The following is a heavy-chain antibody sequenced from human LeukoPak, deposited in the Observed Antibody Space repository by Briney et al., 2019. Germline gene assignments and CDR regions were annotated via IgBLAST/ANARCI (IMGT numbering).Heavy chain of an antibody. D-gene: IGHD2-2*01. J-gene: IGHJ4*02. Sequence: GGSRRLSCEASEFTFSSNGMSWARKAPGKGLEWVPAISGSGVSTSSADSVKGGFTISRDNSKNTLYLQMNSLRAEDTAVYYCAKTVIGLVPAAMYYFDYWGQGTLVTVSS. V-gene: IGHV3-23*01. CDR1: EFTFSSNG. CDR3: AKTVIGLVPAAMYYFDY. CDR2: ISGSGVST.